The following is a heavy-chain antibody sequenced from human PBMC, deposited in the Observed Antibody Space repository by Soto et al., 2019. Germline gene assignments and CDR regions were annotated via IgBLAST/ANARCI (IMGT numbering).Heavy chain of an antibody. Sequence: GGSLRLSCAASGFTFSSYAMSWVRQAPGKGLEWVSAISGSGGSTYYADSVKGRFTISRDNSKNTLYLQMNSLRAEDTAVYYCAKDLIRMATIPHTFDYWGQGTLVTVSS. CDR2: ISGSGGST. D-gene: IGHD5-12*01. V-gene: IGHV3-23*01. J-gene: IGHJ4*02. CDR3: AKDLIRMATIPHTFDY. CDR1: GFTFSSYA.